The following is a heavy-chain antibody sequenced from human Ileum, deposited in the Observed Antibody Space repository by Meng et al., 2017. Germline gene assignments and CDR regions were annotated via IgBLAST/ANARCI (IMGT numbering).Heavy chain of an antibody. D-gene: IGHD6-19*01. CDR2: IDSGSGGT. CDR3: ARPLVTVARTRWFDP. CDR1: GFTFKSYA. V-gene: IGHV3-23*01. J-gene: IGHJ5*02. Sequence: GESLKISCAASGFTFKSYAMSWFRQSPGRGLEWVSAIDSGSGGTHYADSVKGRFSISRDDSKNTLFLQMSSLRAEDTAVYYYARPLVTVARTRWFDPWGQGTLVTVSS.